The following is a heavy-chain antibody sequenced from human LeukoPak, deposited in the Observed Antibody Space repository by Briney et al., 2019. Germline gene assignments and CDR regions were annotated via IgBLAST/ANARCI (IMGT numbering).Heavy chain of an antibody. V-gene: IGHV1-18*01. CDR2: ISPYNGNT. J-gene: IGHJ4*02. Sequence: TSVKVSCKASGYTFTNYGITWVRQAPGQGLEWMGWISPYNGNTNYAQKLQGRVTMTTDTSTSTAYMELRSLRSDDTAVYYCARVSPVVAVPPDWWGQGTLVTVSS. CDR3: ARVSPVVAVPPDW. D-gene: IGHD2-2*01. CDR1: GYTFTNYG.